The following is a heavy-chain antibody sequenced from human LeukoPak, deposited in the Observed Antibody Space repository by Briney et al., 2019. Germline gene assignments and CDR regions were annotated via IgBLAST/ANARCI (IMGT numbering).Heavy chain of an antibody. J-gene: IGHJ4*02. CDR3: ARVHYYDSSGYLNPFDY. V-gene: IGHV3-30*02. CDR1: GFTFSSYG. CDR2: IRYDGSNK. D-gene: IGHD3-22*01. Sequence: GGSLRLSCAASGFTFSSYGMHWVRQAPGKGPEWVAFIRYDGSNKYYADSVKGRFTISRDNSKNTLYLQMNSLRAEDTAVYYCARVHYYDSSGYLNPFDYWGQGTLVTVSS.